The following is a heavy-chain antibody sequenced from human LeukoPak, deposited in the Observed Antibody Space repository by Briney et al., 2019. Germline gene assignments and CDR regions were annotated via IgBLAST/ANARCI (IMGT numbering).Heavy chain of an antibody. J-gene: IGHJ4*02. D-gene: IGHD3-22*01. CDR1: GYTFTDYY. V-gene: IGHV1-2*02. CDR2: IKPNSGGA. CDR3: ARDGHDSSGYYEDY. Sequence: GASVTVSCKASGYTFTDYYMHWVRQAPGQGLEWMGWIKPNSGGANYAQKFQGRVTMTRDTSISTAYMELSRLTSDDTAIYYCARDGHDSSGYYEDYWGQGTMVTVSS.